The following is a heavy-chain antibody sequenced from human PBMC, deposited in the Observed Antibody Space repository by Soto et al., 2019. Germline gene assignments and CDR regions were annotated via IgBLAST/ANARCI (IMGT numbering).Heavy chain of an antibody. D-gene: IGHD2-8*02. V-gene: IGHV4-4*02. J-gene: IGHJ6*02. CDR3: ARVMSVLCTDGMDV. Sequence: QVQLQESGPGLVKPSGTLSLTCAVSGGSISSSNWWSWFRLPPGKGLEWIGEVFHSGSTNYNPSLTSRATISVDKSQNHISLNLRSLTAADTAVYYCARVMSVLCTDGMDVLGQGTTVTVSS. CDR2: VFHSGST. CDR1: GGSISSSNW.